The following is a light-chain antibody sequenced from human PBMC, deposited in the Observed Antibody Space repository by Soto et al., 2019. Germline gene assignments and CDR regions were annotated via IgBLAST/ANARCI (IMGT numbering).Light chain of an antibody. CDR3: QQYGTSPET. Sequence: EIVLTQSPDTLSLSPGERATLSCRASQSVDNNYVAWYQQKRGRAPRLLIHGASNRATGIPDRFSGDGSGTDFTLTISRLEPEDFAVYYCQQYGTSPETFGRGTKVDIK. CDR1: QSVDNNY. V-gene: IGKV3-20*01. J-gene: IGKJ1*01. CDR2: GAS.